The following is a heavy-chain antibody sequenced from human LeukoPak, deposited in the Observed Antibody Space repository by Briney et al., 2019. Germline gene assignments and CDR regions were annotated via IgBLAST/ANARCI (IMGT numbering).Heavy chain of an antibody. CDR3: ARWCEGCRPDIDS. J-gene: IGHJ4*02. V-gene: IGHV3-23*01. CDR2: ISGDGRTT. D-gene: IGHD2-8*01. CDR1: GFTFSMFA. Sequence: GGPLRLSCAASGFTFSMFAMTWVRQAPGKGLEWVSAISGDGRTTYFADSVKGRFTSSRDNSKNTVHLQMDSLRAEDTAIYYCARWCEGCRPDIDSWGQGTLVTVSS.